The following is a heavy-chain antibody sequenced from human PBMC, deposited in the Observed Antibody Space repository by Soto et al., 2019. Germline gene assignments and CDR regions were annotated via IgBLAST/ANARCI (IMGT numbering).Heavy chain of an antibody. CDR1: GDSVSINSAA. Sequence: SQTLSLTCAIYGDSVSINSAAWKWIRQSRSRGLEWLGRTYYRSKWYNDYAVSVKSRITINPDTSKNQFSLQLNSVTPEDTAVYYCARDNDIVVVPAAIGYGMDVWGQGTTVT. J-gene: IGHJ6*02. V-gene: IGHV6-1*01. D-gene: IGHD2-2*01. CDR3: ARDNDIVVVPAAIGYGMDV. CDR2: TYYRSKWYN.